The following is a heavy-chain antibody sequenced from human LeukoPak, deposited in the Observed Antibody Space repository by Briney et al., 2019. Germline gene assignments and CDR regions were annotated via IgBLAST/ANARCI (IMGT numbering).Heavy chain of an antibody. Sequence: SETLSLTCTVSGDSISDYYWSWIRQPPGKRLEWIGYFYYSGTSNYNPSLKSRVTMSIDTSKNQFSLKLSSVTAADTAVYYCARIGGYFDYWGQGTLVTVSS. CDR1: GDSISDYY. CDR2: FYYSGTS. J-gene: IGHJ4*02. CDR3: ARIGGYFDY. V-gene: IGHV4-59*01. D-gene: IGHD3-16*01.